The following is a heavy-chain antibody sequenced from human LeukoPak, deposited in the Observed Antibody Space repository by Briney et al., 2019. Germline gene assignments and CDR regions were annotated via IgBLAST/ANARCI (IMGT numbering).Heavy chain of an antibody. J-gene: IGHJ4*02. CDR2: INHSGST. CDR1: GGSFSGYY. D-gene: IGHD3-3*01. Sequence: SETLSLTCAVYGGSFSGYYWSWIRQPPGKGLEWIGEINHSGSTNYNPSLKSRVTISLVTSKNQFSLKLGSVTAADTAVYYCARHGSAWSGSSGSFVIWGQGTLVTVSS. V-gene: IGHV4-34*01. CDR3: ARHGSAWSGSSGSFVI.